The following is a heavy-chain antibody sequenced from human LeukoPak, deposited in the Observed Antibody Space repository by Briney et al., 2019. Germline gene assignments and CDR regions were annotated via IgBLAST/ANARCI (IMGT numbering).Heavy chain of an antibody. V-gene: IGHV3-33*01. CDR2: IWYDGSNK. Sequence: GRSLRLSCAASGFTFSSYGMHWVRQAPGKGLEWVAVIWYDGSNKYYADSVKGRFTISRDNSKNTLYLQMNSLRAEDTAVYYCAREALYYDILTGYYGVDYFDYWGQGTLVTVSS. J-gene: IGHJ4*02. CDR3: AREALYYDILTGYYGVDYFDY. CDR1: GFTFSSYG. D-gene: IGHD3-9*01.